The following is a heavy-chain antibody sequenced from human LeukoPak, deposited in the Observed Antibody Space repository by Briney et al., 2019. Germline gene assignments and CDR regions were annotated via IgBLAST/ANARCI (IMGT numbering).Heavy chain of an antibody. Sequence: GGSLRLSWAASGXTFSDYYVSWIRQAPGKGLEWVSYISSSSSYTNYADSVKGRFTISRDNAKNSLYLQMSSLRAEDTAVYYCARDGYSSLFDPWGQGTLVTVSS. V-gene: IGHV3-11*05. CDR2: ISSSSSYT. J-gene: IGHJ5*02. CDR1: GXTFSDYY. D-gene: IGHD6-13*01. CDR3: ARDGYSSLFDP.